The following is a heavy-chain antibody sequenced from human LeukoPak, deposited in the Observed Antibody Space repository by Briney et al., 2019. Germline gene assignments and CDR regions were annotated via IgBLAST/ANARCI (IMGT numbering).Heavy chain of an antibody. CDR3: ARDSRDIAWYFDF. J-gene: IGHJ4*02. CDR2: ITGSCGST. D-gene: IGHD2-15*01. CDR1: GFTFSSYA. Sequence: PGDSLRLSCAASGFTFSSYAMGWVRQAPGKGLEWVSLITGSCGSTFYADSVKGRFTTSRDNSKSRQYLQMNSLRAEDTAVYYCARDSRDIAWYFDFWGQGTLVTVSS. V-gene: IGHV3-23*01.